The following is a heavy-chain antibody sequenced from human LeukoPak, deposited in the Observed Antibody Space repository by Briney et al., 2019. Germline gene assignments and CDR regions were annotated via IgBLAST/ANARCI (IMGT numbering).Heavy chain of an antibody. V-gene: IGHV3-23*01. J-gene: IGHJ4*02. CDR1: GFTFSEYA. CDR3: ARDKLGSGYSSDFDY. Sequence: GGSLRLSCAASGFTFSEYAMTWVRQAPGKGLEWVSTISRRSIGTAYYADSVKDRFTISRDNSKNTLYLQMNSLRAEDSAVYFCARDKLGSGYSSDFDYWGQGTLVTVSS. D-gene: IGHD6-19*01. CDR2: ISRRSIGTA.